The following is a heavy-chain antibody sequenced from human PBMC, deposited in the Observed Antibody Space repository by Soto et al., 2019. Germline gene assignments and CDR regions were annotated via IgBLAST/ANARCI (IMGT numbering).Heavy chain of an antibody. CDR3: ARREGIAARHYYGMDV. J-gene: IGHJ6*02. D-gene: IGHD6-6*01. CDR2: ISSSSSYI. CDR1: GFTFSSYS. V-gene: IGHV3-21*01. Sequence: GGSLRLSCAASGFTFSSYSMNWVRQAPGKGLEWVSSISSSSSYIYYADSVKGRFTISRDNAKNSLYLQMNSLRAEDTAVYYCARREGIAARHYYGMDVWGQGTTVTVSS.